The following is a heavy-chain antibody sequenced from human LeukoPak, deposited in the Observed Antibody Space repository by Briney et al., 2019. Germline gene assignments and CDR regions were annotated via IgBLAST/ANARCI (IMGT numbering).Heavy chain of an antibody. J-gene: IGHJ4*02. Sequence: ASVKVSCKASGYTFTGYGISWVRQAPGQGLEWMGWISAYNGNTNYAQKLQGRVTMTTDTSTSTAYMELRSLRSDDTAVYYCARHLNYWSGYPPDYWGQGTLVTVSS. CDR3: ARHLNYWSGYPPDY. CDR1: GYTFTGYG. D-gene: IGHD3-3*01. CDR2: ISAYNGNT. V-gene: IGHV1-18*01.